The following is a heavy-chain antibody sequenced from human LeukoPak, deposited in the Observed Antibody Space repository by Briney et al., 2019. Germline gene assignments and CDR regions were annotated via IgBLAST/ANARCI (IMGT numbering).Heavy chain of an antibody. CDR2: VSGSGGST. CDR3: AKYGSVGAVRYFDS. J-gene: IGHJ4*02. Sequence: PGGSLRLSCAASGFTFSSYAMSWVRQAPGKGLEWVSAVSGSGGSTYYADSVKGRFTISRDNSKNTLYLQMNSLRAEDTALYYCAKYGSVGAVRYFDSWGQGTLVTVSS. D-gene: IGHD4/OR15-4a*01. V-gene: IGHV3-23*01. CDR1: GFTFSSYA.